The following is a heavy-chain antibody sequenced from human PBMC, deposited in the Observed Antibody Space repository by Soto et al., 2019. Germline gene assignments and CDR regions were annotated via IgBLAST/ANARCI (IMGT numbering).Heavy chain of an antibody. V-gene: IGHV1-69*13. D-gene: IGHD3-10*01. J-gene: IGHJ4*02. CDR3: AREGSHKPKSGYFDY. Sequence: SVKVSCKASGGTFSSYAISWVRQAPGQGLEWMGGIIPIFGTANYAQKFQGRVTITADESTSTACMELSSLRSEDTAVYYCAREGSHKPKSGYFDYWGQGTLVTVSS. CDR2: IIPIFGTA. CDR1: GGTFSSYA.